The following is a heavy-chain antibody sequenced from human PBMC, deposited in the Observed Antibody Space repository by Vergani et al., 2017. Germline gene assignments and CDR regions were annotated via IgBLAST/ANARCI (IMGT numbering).Heavy chain of an antibody. J-gene: IGHJ6*03. V-gene: IGHV1-2*02. CDR2: INPNSGGT. Sequence: QVQLVQSGAEVKKPGASVKVSCKASGYTFTGYYMHWVRQAPGQGLEWMGWINPNSGGTNYAQKLQGRVTMTTDTSTSTAYMELRSLRSDDTAVYYCARVGRYYYYMDVWGKGTTVTVSS. CDR3: ARVGRYYYYMDV. CDR1: GYTFTGYY.